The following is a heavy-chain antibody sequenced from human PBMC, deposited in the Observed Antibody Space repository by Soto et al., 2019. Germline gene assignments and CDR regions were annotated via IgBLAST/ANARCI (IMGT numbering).Heavy chain of an antibody. CDR3: ARAYCSGGSCYSGDAFDI. J-gene: IGHJ3*02. CDR2: INSFGSST. CDR1: GFTFSNFW. D-gene: IGHD2-15*01. Sequence: EVQLVESGGGLVQPGGSLRLSCAASGFTFSNFWMHWVRQAPGKGLVWVSRINSFGSSTSYADSVKGRFTISRDNAKNTLYRQMNSLSAEDTAVYYCARAYCSGGSCYSGDAFDIWGQGTMVTVSS. V-gene: IGHV3-74*01.